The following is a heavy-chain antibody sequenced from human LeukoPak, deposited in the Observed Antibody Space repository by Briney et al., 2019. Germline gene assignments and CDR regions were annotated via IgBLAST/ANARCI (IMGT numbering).Heavy chain of an antibody. CDR3: ARDRYYYGSGSYYVAVDY. J-gene: IGHJ4*02. V-gene: IGHV3-30*03. CDR2: ISYDGSNK. CDR1: GFTFSSYS. D-gene: IGHD3-10*01. Sequence: GGSLRLSCAASGFTFSSYSMNWVRQAPGKGLEWVAVISYDGSNKYYADSVKGRFTISRDNSKNTLYLQMNSLRAEDTAVYYCARDRYYYGSGSYYVAVDYWGQGTLVTVSS.